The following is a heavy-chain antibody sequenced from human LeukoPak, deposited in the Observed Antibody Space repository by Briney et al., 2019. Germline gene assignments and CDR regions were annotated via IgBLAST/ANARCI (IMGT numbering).Heavy chain of an antibody. CDR2: IHYSGST. Sequence: SETLSLTCTVSGGSIRSDYWSWVRQPPGKGLEWIGYIHYSGSTNYNASLKSRLTMSVDMSKNQFSLKLSSVTAADTATYYCAREGVVVVVEPNARNWFDPWGQGTLVTVSS. CDR1: GGSIRSDY. J-gene: IGHJ5*02. V-gene: IGHV4-59*12. CDR3: AREGVVVVVEPNARNWFDP. D-gene: IGHD2-15*01.